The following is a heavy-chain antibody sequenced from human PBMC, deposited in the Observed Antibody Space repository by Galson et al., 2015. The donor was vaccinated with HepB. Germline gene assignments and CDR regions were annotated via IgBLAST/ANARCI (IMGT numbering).Heavy chain of an antibody. CDR1: GGSFSGYY. V-gene: IGHV4-4*07. D-gene: IGHD6-6*01. CDR3: ARDLGISSSSWNYKYYLDV. J-gene: IGHJ6*03. CDR2: FYSSETN. Sequence: TLSLTCTVSGGSFSGYYWSWIRQPAGKGLEWIGRFYSSETNAYNPSLESRVTMSVDSSKTQFSLKLSAVTAADTAVYFCARDLGISSSSWNYKYYLDVWGKGTTVTVSS.